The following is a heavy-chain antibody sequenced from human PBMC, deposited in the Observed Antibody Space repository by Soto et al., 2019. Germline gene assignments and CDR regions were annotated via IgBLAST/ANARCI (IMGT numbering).Heavy chain of an antibody. CDR2: IYWNDDQ. J-gene: IGHJ5*02. CDR3: XXXXXXXXXXXXXXXXXXVWFDP. CDR1: GFSLSTSGVG. Sequence: QITLKESGPTLVKPTQTLTLTCTFSGFSLSTSGVGVGWIRQPTGKALEWLAVIYWNDDQRYSPSLKSRLTITKXXXXXXXXXXXXXXXXXXXXXXXXXXXXXXXXXXXXXXXXXXVWFDPWGQGTLVTVSS. V-gene: IGHV2-5*01.